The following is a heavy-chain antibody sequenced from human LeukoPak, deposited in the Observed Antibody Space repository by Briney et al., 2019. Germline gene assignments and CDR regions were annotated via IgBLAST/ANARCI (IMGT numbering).Heavy chain of an antibody. J-gene: IGHJ5*02. CDR2: IIPILGIA. CDR3: ASMADDSSGYYLSERGWFDP. V-gene: IGHV1-69*04. Sequence: WASVKVSCKASGYTFTSYEINWVRQAPGQGLEWMGRIIPILGIANYAQKFQGRVTITADKSTSTAYMELSSLRSEDTAVYYCASMADDSSGYYLSERGWFDPWGQGTLVTVSS. D-gene: IGHD3-22*01. CDR1: GYTFTSYE.